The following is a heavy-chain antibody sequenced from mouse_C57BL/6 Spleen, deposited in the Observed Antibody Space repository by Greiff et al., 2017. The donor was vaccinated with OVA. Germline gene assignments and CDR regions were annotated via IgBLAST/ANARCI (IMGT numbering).Heavy chain of an antibody. Sequence: QVQLQQSGAELVRPGASVTLSCKASGYTFTDYEMHWVKQTPVHGLEWIGAIDPETGGTAYNQKFKGKAILTADKSSSTSYMELRSRTSEDSAVYYCTRWDGYYLPWFAYWGQGTLVTVSA. CDR3: TRWDGYYLPWFAY. V-gene: IGHV1-15*01. D-gene: IGHD2-3*01. CDR2: IDPETGGT. CDR1: GYTFTDYE. J-gene: IGHJ3*01.